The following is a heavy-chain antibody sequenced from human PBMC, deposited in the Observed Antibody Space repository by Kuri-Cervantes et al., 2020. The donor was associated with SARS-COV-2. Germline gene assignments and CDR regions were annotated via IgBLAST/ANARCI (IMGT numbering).Heavy chain of an antibody. V-gene: IGHV3-23*01. J-gene: IGHJ2*01. D-gene: IGHD3-10*01. CDR2: ISGSGGST. CDR1: GFLFSASA. Sequence: GESLKISCAVSGFLFSASAIHWVRQAPGKGLEWVSAISGSGGSTYYADSVKGRFTISRDNSKNTLYLQMNSLRAEDTAVYYCAKFPGDSGWYFDLWGRGTLVTVS. CDR3: AKFPGDSGWYFDL.